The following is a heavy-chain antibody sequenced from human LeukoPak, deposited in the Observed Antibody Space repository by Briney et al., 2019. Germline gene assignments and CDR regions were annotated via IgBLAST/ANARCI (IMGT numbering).Heavy chain of an antibody. Sequence: GGSLRLSCAASGFTVSSNYMSWVRQAPGKGLEWVSVIYSGGSTYYADSVRGRFTISRDNSKNTLYLQMNSLRAEDTAVYYCAKVPTPIVVVTHYFFYWGQGTLVTVSS. CDR3: AKVPTPIVVVTHYFFY. V-gene: IGHV3-53*01. CDR1: GFTVSSNY. CDR2: IYSGGST. D-gene: IGHD2-21*02. J-gene: IGHJ4*02.